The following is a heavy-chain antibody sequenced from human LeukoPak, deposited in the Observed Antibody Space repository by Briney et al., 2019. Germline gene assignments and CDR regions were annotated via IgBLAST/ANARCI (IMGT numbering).Heavy chain of an antibody. V-gene: IGHV1-18*01. CDR2: ISTNNVNT. Sequence: ASVKVSCKASGYTFTSYGISWVRQAPGQGLEWMGWISTNNVNTRYTQKFRGRVTMTTDTSTSTAYMELRSLRSDDTAVYYCGTGSVRYSGYDPIGYWGQGTLVTVSS. J-gene: IGHJ4*02. CDR3: GTGSVRYSGYDPIGY. CDR1: GYTFTSYG. D-gene: IGHD5-12*01.